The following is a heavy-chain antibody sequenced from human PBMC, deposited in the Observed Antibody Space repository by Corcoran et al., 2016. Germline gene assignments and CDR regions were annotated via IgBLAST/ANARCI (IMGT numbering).Heavy chain of an antibody. V-gene: IGHV4-34*01. CDR3: ASCRAARRVAFDI. D-gene: IGHD6-6*01. J-gene: IGHJ3*02. CDR1: GGSFSGYY. CDR2: INHSGST. Sequence: QVQLQQWGAGLLKPSETLSLTCAVYGGSFSGYYWSWIRQPPGKGLEWIGEINHSGSTNYNPSLKSRVTISVDTSKNQFSLKLSFVTAADTAVNYRASCRAARRVAFDIWGQGTMVTVSS.